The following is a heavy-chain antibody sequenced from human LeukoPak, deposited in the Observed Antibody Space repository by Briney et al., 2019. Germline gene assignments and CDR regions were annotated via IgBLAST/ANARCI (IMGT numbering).Heavy chain of an antibody. V-gene: IGHV1-2*02. Sequence: GASVKVSCKASGYTFTDYYMHWVRQAPGQGLEWMGWINPNSGGTNYAQKFRGRVTMTRDTSISTAYMELSRLRSDDTAVYYCARAGSYCSSTSCYRWFDPWGQGTLVTVSS. CDR2: INPNSGGT. CDR3: ARAGSYCSSTSCYRWFDP. D-gene: IGHD2-2*01. CDR1: GYTFTDYY. J-gene: IGHJ5*02.